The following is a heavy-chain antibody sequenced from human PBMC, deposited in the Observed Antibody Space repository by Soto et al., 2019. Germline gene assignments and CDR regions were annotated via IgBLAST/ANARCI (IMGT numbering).Heavy chain of an antibody. Sequence: SETLSLTCTVSDGSISGNFLTWIRQPAGKGLEWIGRISSNGNTDYDPSLKSRVTMSIDTSKNHFSLDLISVTASDTAIYYCAREVWVAGLLYYFDFWGQGTLVTVSS. CDR3: AREVWVAGLLYYFDF. D-gene: IGHD6-19*01. V-gene: IGHV4-4*07. CDR2: ISSNGNT. CDR1: DGSISGNF. J-gene: IGHJ4*02.